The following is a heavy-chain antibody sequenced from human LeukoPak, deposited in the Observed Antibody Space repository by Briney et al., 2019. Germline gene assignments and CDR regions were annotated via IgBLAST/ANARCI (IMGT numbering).Heavy chain of an antibody. CDR3: ASGTYSFSFDM. CDR1: GSSITSHY. CDR2: IQYSGST. V-gene: IGHV4-59*11. J-gene: IGHJ3*02. D-gene: IGHD1/OR15-1a*01. Sequence: SETLSLTCGVSGSSITSHYWSWIRQPPGKGLELIGYIQYSGSTNYNPSLRSRVTISLDMPKNQFSLKVTSVTAADTALYFCASGTYSFSFDMWGLGTLVTVSS.